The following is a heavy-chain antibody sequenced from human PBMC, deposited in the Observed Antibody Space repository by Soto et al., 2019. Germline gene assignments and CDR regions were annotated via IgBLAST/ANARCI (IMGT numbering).Heavy chain of an antibody. CDR3: ATLTGFGTVVTHPEYFQH. Sequence: QVQLVQSGAEVKKPGSSVKVSCKASGGTFSSYAISWVRQAPGQGLEWMGGIIPIFGTANYAQKFQGRVTITADXXTXTXFMELSSLRSEDTAVYYCATLTGFGTVVTHPEYFQHWGQGTLVTVSS. V-gene: IGHV1-69*12. D-gene: IGHD2-15*01. CDR1: GGTFSSYA. CDR2: IIPIFGTA. J-gene: IGHJ1*01.